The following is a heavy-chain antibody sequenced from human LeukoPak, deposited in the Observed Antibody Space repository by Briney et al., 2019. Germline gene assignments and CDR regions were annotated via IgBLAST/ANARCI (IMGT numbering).Heavy chain of an antibody. Sequence: PSETLSLTCTVSGGSISSYYWSWIRQPPGKGLEWVGYIYYSGSTNYNPSLKSRVTISVDTSKNQFSLKLSSVTAADTAVYYCARRAVDYYDSSGLIFDYWGQGTLVTVSS. D-gene: IGHD3-22*01. CDR3: ARRAVDYYDSSGLIFDY. CDR1: GGSISSYY. CDR2: IYYSGST. J-gene: IGHJ4*02. V-gene: IGHV4-59*08.